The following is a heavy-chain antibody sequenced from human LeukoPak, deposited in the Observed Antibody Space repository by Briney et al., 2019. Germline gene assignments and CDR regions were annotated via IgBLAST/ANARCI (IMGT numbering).Heavy chain of an antibody. J-gene: IGHJ4*02. V-gene: IGHV3-11*01. CDR3: ARDFGGWIQQWFPPFDY. CDR2: ISSSGTTI. D-gene: IGHD5-18*01. Sequence: GGSLRLSCAASGFTFSDYYMTWIRQAPGKGLEWVSYISSSGTTIYYADSVKGRFTISRDSAKNSLYLQMNSLRAEDTAVYYCARDFGGWIQQWFPPFDYWGQGTLVTVSS. CDR1: GFTFSDYY.